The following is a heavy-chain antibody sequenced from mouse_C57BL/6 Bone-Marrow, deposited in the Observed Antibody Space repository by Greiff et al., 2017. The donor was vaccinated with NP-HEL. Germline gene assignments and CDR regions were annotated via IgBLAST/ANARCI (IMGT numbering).Heavy chain of an antibody. CDR3: ARLGITTVVADY. CDR2: IYPGDGDT. Sequence: QVQLQQSGAELVQPGASVKISCKASGYAFSSYWINWVKQRPGKGLEWIGQIYPGDGDTNYNGKSKGKASLTADKSSSTAYMQLSSLTSEDSAVYFCARLGITTVVADYWGQGTTLTVSS. J-gene: IGHJ2*01. CDR1: GYAFSSYW. V-gene: IGHV1-80*01. D-gene: IGHD1-1*01.